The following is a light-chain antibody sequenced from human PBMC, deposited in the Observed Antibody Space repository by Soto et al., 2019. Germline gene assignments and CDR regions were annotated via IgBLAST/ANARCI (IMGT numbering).Light chain of an antibody. Sequence: QSVLTQPPSASGTPGQRVTITCSGSSSNIGSNTVNWYQQLPGTAPKLLIYSNNQRPSGVPDRFSGAKSGTSASPAISGLQSEDEADYYCAAWDDSLNVYVFGTGTRSPS. CDR1: SSNIGSNT. CDR3: AAWDDSLNVYV. J-gene: IGLJ1*01. CDR2: SNN. V-gene: IGLV1-44*01.